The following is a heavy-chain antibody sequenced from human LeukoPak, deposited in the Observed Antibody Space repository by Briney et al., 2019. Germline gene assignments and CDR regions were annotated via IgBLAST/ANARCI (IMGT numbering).Heavy chain of an antibody. Sequence: GGSLRLSCAASGFTFSSYSMNWVRQAPGKWLEWVSYITSSGSTIYYADSVKGRFTISRDNAKNSLSLQMNSLRAEDTAVYYCARAGYCSGGSCIRSFDPWGQGTLVTVSS. CDR1: GFTFSSYS. CDR3: ARAGYCSGGSCIRSFDP. V-gene: IGHV3-48*01. D-gene: IGHD2-15*01. CDR2: ITSSGSTI. J-gene: IGHJ5*02.